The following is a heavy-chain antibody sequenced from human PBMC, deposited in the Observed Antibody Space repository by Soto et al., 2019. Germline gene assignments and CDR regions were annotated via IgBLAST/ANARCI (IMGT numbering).Heavy chain of an antibody. CDR3: ARDIAVDLDY. CDR1: GFTFSTYS. J-gene: IGHJ4*02. Sequence: EVQLVESGGGFVQPGGSLSLSCAASGFTFSTYSMNWVRQAPGKGLEWVSYISSSSSSIYYADSVKGRFTISRDNAKNSLYLQMNSLRAEDTAVYYCARDIAVDLDYWGQGTLVTVSS. V-gene: IGHV3-48*01. D-gene: IGHD6-19*01. CDR2: ISSSSSSI.